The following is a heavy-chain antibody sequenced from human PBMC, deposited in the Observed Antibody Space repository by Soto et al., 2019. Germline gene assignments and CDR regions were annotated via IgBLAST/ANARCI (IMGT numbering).Heavy chain of an antibody. CDR3: ARGGVTNRKYFDC. CDR2: ISSGGSTM. CDR1: GFTLSTFG. J-gene: IGHJ4*02. V-gene: IGHV3-48*02. Sequence: EVQLVESGGDLVQPGGSLRLSCAASGFTLSTFGMNWVRQAPGKGLEWVANISSGGSTMYYADSVKGRFTISRDNAKNALSLQMNRLTDEDTAVYYCARGGVTNRKYFDCWGQGTLVTVSS. D-gene: IGHD3-3*01.